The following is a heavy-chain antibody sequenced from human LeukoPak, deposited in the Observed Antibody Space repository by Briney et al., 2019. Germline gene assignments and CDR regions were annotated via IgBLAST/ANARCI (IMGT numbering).Heavy chain of an antibody. CDR2: IIPIFGTA. Sequence: SVKVSCKASGYTFTGYYMHWVRQAPGQGLEWMGGIIPIFGTANYAQKFQGRVTITADESTSTAYMELSSLRSEDTAVYYCASGEWFGELKVLYMDVWGKGTTVTISS. D-gene: IGHD3-10*01. CDR1: GYTFTGYY. J-gene: IGHJ6*03. V-gene: IGHV1-69*13. CDR3: ASGEWFGELKVLYMDV.